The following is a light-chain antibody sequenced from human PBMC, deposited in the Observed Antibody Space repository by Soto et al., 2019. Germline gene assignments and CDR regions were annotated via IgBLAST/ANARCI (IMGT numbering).Light chain of an antibody. CDR1: QSVSSSY. CDR3: QQYGSSVYT. Sequence: EIVLTQSPGTLSSSPGERATLSCRASQSVSSSYLAWYQQKPGQAPRLLIYGASSRATGIPDRFSGSGSGTDFTLTISRLEPEDFAVYYCQQYGSSVYTFGQGTKLEIK. V-gene: IGKV3-20*01. J-gene: IGKJ2*01. CDR2: GAS.